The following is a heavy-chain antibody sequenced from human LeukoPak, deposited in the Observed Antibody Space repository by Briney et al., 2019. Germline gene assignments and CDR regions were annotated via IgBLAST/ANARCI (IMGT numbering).Heavy chain of an antibody. V-gene: IGHV4-30-2*01. Sequence: SETLSLTCAVSGGSISSGGYSWSWIRQPPGKGLEWIGYIYHSGSTYYNPSLKSRVTISVDRSKNQFSLKLSSVTAADTAVYYCARDLGAFDIWGQGTMVTVSS. CDR2: IYHSGST. J-gene: IGHJ3*02. CDR1: GGSISSGGYS. CDR3: ARDLGAFDI. D-gene: IGHD7-27*01.